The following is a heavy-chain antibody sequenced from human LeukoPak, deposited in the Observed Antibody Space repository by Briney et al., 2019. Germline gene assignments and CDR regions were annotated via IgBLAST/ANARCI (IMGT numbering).Heavy chain of an antibody. CDR2: ISHHGSNE. D-gene: IGHD3-9*01. CDR1: GFTFSTYP. Sequence: GGSLRLSCEASGFTFSTYPMHWVRQAPDKGLEWVAMISHHGSNEYYADSVKGRFTISRDNSKNTLYLQMDNPRVEDTAIYYCARVHDTAGYYHYFDSWGQGTLVTVSS. V-gene: IGHV3-30*14. CDR3: ARVHDTAGYYHYFDS. J-gene: IGHJ4*02.